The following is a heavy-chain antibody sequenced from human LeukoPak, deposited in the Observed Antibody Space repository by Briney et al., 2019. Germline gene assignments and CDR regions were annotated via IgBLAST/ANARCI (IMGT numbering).Heavy chain of an antibody. J-gene: IGHJ4*02. D-gene: IGHD1-26*01. CDR2: ISYDGSNK. CDR1: GFTFSSYA. CDR3: AREQWELPTGGFDY. Sequence: PGGSLRLSCAASGFTFSSYAMHWVRQAPGKGLEWVAVISYDGSNKYYADSVKGRFTISRDNSKNTLYLQMNSLRAEDTAVYYCAREQWELPTGGFDYWGQGTLVTVSS. V-gene: IGHV3-30-3*01.